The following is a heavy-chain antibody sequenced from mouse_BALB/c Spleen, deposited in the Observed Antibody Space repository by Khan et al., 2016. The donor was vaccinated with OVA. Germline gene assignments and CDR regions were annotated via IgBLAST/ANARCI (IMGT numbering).Heavy chain of an antibody. J-gene: IGHJ3*01. Sequence: EVQRVESGGDLVKPGGSLKLSCAASGFTFSTYGMSWVRQAPDKRLEWVATVSTGGSYTYSPDSVKGRFTISRDNAKNTLYLQMSGLRSEDTAMLDCTRLADYYYSDGFAYWCQGTLVTVSA. CDR3: TRLADYYYSDGFAY. CDR1: GFTFSTYG. V-gene: IGHV5-6*01. CDR2: VSTGGSYT. D-gene: IGHD2-12*01.